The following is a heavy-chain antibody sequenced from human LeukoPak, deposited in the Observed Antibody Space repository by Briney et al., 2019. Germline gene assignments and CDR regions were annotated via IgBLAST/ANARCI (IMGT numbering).Heavy chain of an antibody. J-gene: IGHJ4*02. D-gene: IGHD4-17*01. CDR1: GFTFSSYA. CDR3: AKDLHGDYVRWGDY. Sequence: GGSLRLSCAASGFTFSSYAMHWVRQAPGKGLEWVSSISGSGGSTWYADSVKGRFTISRDNSKNTLYLQMNSLRAEDTAVYYCAKDLHGDYVRWGDYWGQGTLVTVSS. CDR2: ISGSGGST. V-gene: IGHV3-23*01.